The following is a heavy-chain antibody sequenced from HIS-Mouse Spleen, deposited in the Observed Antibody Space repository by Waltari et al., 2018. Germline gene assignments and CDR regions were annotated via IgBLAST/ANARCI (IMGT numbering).Heavy chain of an antibody. V-gene: IGHV4-39*07. CDR2: IYYSGST. D-gene: IGHD6-13*01. J-gene: IGHJ2*01. CDR3: AREIPYSSSWYDWYFDL. CDR1: GGSISSSSYY. Sequence: QLQLQESGPGLVKPSETLSLTCTVSGGSISSSSYYWGWIRQPPGKGLGWIGSIYYSGSTYDTPSLKIRGTISVDTSKTQFSLKLSSVTAADTAVYYCAREIPYSSSWYDWYFDLWGRGTLVTVSS.